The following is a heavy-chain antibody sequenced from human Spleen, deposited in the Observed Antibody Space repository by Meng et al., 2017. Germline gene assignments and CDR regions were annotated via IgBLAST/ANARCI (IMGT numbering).Heavy chain of an antibody. CDR2: ISWNGGTT. Sequence: GGSLRLSCAASGFTFDEYAMHWVRQAPGKGLEWVSLISWNGGTTYYADSVKGRFTISRDNSKNTLYLQMNSLRAEDTAVYYCARDYHPRSNLNYDSSGYPFDYWGQGTLVTVSS. CDR3: ARDYHPRSNLNYDSSGYPFDY. CDR1: GFTFDEYA. D-gene: IGHD3-22*01. J-gene: IGHJ4*02. V-gene: IGHV3-43D*03.